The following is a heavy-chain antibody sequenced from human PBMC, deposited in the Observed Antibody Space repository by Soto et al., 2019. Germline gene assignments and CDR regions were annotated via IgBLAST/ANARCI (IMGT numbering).Heavy chain of an antibody. Sequence: QITLKESGPTLVKPTQTLPLTCTLSGFSLSSDGVRVGVCVGWIRQPPGQAVEWLAIIFSNDEKRYTASLKTRLTITTGTSKDQGVLTMTNIAPVDTATYYCAHKQDWSRRLDLWGQGTLVTVSS. CDR2: IFSNDEK. V-gene: IGHV2-5*01. J-gene: IGHJ4*02. CDR1: GFSLSSDGVR. D-gene: IGHD3-9*01. CDR3: AHKQDWSRRLDL.